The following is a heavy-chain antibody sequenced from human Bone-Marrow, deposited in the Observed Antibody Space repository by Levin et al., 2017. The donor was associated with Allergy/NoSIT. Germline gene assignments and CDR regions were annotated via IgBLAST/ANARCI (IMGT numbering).Heavy chain of an antibody. D-gene: IGHD5-18*01. CDR2: ISSRSSHI. Sequence: TSETLSLTCAASGFSFNDYSMNWVRHAPGKGLEWVSSISSRSSHIYYVDSVEGRFTISRDNAKSSLFLQMNSLRAEDTAVYYCARAKQGYIYDPFDMWGQGTMVTVSS. CDR3: ARAKQGYIYDPFDM. J-gene: IGHJ3*02. CDR1: GFSFNDYS. V-gene: IGHV3-21*01.